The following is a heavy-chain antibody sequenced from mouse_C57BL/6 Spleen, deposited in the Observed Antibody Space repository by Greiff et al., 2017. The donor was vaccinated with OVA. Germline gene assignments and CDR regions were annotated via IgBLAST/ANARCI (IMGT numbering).Heavy chain of an antibody. D-gene: IGHD1-1*01. J-gene: IGHJ2*01. Sequence: QVQLQQSGAELVKPGASVKMSCKASGYTFTSYWITWVKQRPGQGLEWIGDIYPGSGSTNYNEKFKSKATLTVDTSSSTAYMQLSSLTSEDSAVYYCARGGYYYGSSYPWYFDYWGQGTTLTVSS. V-gene: IGHV1-55*01. CDR1: GYTFTSYW. CDR3: ARGGYYYGSSYPWYFDY. CDR2: IYPGSGST.